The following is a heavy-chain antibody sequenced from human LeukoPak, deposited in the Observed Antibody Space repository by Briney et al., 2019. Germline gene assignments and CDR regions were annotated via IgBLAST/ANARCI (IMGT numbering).Heavy chain of an antibody. J-gene: IGHJ4*02. CDR1: GFTFSDHY. CDR3: ALTVTFDY. V-gene: IGHV3-72*01. D-gene: IGHD4-17*01. CDR2: TRNKANSYTT. Sequence: GGSLRLSCAASGFTFSDHYMDWVRQAPGKGLEWVGRTRNKANSYTTEYAASVKGRFTISRDDSKISLYLQMNSLKTEDTAVYYGALTVTFDYWGQGTLVTVSS.